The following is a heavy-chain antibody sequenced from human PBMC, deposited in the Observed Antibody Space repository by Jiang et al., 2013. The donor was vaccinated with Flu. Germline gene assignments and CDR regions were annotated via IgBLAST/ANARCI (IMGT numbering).Heavy chain of an antibody. CDR1: GGTFSSYA. CDR2: IIPIFGTA. D-gene: IGHD2-15*01. Sequence: GAEVKKPGSSVKVSCKASGGTFSSYAISWVRQAPGQGLEWMGGIIPIFGTANYAQKFQGRVTITADESTSTAYMELSSLRSEDTAVYYCASGIVVVAATRAYYYYGMDVWGQGTTVTVSS. CDR3: ASGIVVVAATRAYYYYGMDV. J-gene: IGHJ6*02. V-gene: IGHV1-69*01.